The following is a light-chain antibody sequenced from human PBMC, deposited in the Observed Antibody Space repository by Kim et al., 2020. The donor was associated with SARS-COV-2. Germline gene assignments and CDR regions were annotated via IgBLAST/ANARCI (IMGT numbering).Light chain of an antibody. J-gene: IGKJ2*01. CDR2: LAS. CDR1: ENIGTW. CDR3: QHYSRFPYT. Sequence: DIQMTQSPSTLSASVGDRVTITCRASENIGTWLAWYQQKPGRAPRLLIYLASTLESGVPSRFSGTGSGTEFSLTISSPQPDDFATYYCQHYSRFPYTFGQGTKLEI. V-gene: IGKV1-5*03.